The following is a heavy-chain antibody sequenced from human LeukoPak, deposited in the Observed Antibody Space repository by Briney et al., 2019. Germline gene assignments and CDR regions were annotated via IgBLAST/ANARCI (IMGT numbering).Heavy chain of an antibody. V-gene: IGHV4-34*01. Sequence: SETLSLTCAVYGGSFSGYYWSWIRQPPGKGLEWIGEINHSGSTNYNPSLKSRVTISVDTSKNQFSPKLSSVTAADTAVYYCARRVLLWFGDFDYWGQGTLVTVSS. CDR3: ARRVLLWFGDFDY. J-gene: IGHJ4*02. D-gene: IGHD3-10*01. CDR2: INHSGST. CDR1: GGSFSGYY.